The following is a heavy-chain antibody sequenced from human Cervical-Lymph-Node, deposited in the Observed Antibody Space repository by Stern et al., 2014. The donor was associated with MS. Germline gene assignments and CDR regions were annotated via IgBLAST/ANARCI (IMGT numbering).Heavy chain of an antibody. D-gene: IGHD4-23*01. CDR1: GGTFNRYS. J-gene: IGHJ4*02. CDR3: ARVRDDGGSPTFSFDL. V-gene: IGHV1-69*09. Sequence: QVQLVQSGAEVKKPGSSVKVSCMAPGGTFNRYSITWVRQAPGQGLEWMGVITPILSVTHSAQTFQGRLTLTADKSTSTAFMELTGLTQYDTAVYYCARVRDDGGSPTFSFDLWGQGTPVTVSS. CDR2: ITPILSVT.